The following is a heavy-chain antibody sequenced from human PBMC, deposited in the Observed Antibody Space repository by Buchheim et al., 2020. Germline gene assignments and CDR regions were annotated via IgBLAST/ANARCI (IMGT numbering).Heavy chain of an antibody. CDR2: ISGSGGST. V-gene: IGHV3-23*01. J-gene: IGHJ6*02. CDR1: GFTFSSYA. Sequence: EVQLLESGGGLVQPGGSLRLSCAASGFTFSSYAMSWVRQAPGKGLEWVSAISGSGGSTYCADSVKGRFTISRDNSKNTMYLQMNNLRAEDTAVYYCAKEAPPITMIVVVIIPTYGIDVWGQGTT. D-gene: IGHD3-22*01. CDR3: AKEAPPITMIVVVIIPTYGIDV.